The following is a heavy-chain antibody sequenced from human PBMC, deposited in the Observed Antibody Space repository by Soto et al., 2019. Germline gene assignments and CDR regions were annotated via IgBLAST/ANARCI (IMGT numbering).Heavy chain of an antibody. CDR1: GYHVTTYG. D-gene: IGHD2-2*02. CDR3: ARDMVVGRPATPLPLYPFYGTAV. V-gene: IGHV1-18*04. J-gene: IGHJ6*01. CDR2: ISGYNGNT. Sequence: ASVKVSCKVSGYHVTTYGISWVRQAPGQGLQWMGWISGYNGNTHDAHKFQDRVTRTTETSTTTAYLEVRSLSSDDTDGYYCARDMVVGRPATPLPLYPFYGTAVWG.